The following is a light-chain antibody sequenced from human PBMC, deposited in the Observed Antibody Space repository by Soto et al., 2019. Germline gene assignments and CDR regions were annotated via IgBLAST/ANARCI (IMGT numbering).Light chain of an antibody. CDR1: QGISSW. CDR3: LQANSFPHT. V-gene: IGKV1-12*01. CDR2: AAS. Sequence: DIQMTQSPSSVSASVGDRVTITCRASQGISSWLAWYQQKPGKAPKLLIYAASSLQSGVPSSFRGCRSGTDFTLTISRVQPEDFATYYCLQANSFPHTLGQGTRLEMK. J-gene: IGKJ5*01.